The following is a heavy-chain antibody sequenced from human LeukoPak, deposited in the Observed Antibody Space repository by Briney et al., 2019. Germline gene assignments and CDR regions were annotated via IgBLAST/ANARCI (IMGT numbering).Heavy chain of an antibody. Sequence: GGSLRLSCAASGFTFSRYDIHWVRQAPGKGLEWVAFIRYDGSNKYYADSVKGRFTISRDNSKNTLSLQMNSLRAEDTAVYYCARDRGDYVWGSYRFDAFDIWGQGTMVTVSS. CDR2: IRYDGSNK. CDR3: ARDRGDYVWGSYRFDAFDI. J-gene: IGHJ3*02. CDR1: GFTFSRYD. D-gene: IGHD3-16*02. V-gene: IGHV3-30*02.